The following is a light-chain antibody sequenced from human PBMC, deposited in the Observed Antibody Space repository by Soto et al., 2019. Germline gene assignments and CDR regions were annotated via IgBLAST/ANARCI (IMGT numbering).Light chain of an antibody. CDR2: SYN. J-gene: IGLJ2*01. V-gene: IGLV1-44*01. CDR3: AAWDDSLNGVV. Sequence: QSVLTQPPSASGTPGQRVTISCSGSSSNIGRNTVHWYQQFPGTAPKLLIYSYNQRPSGVPDRFSGSESGTSASLAISGLQSEDEADYYCAAWDDSLNGVVFGGGTKVTVL. CDR1: SSNIGRNT.